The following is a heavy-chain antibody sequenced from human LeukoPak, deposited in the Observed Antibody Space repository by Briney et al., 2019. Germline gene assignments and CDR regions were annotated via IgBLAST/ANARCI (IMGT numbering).Heavy chain of an antibody. D-gene: IGHD3-10*01. Sequence: ASVKVSCKASGYTFTSYAMHWVRQAPGQRLEWMGWINAGNGNTKYSQKFQGRVTITRDTSASTAYMELSSLRSEDTAVYYCARDRAYYYGSGSLGGDYWGQGTLVTVSS. CDR2: INAGNGNT. V-gene: IGHV1-3*01. J-gene: IGHJ4*02. CDR3: ARDRAYYYGSGSLGGDY. CDR1: GYTFTSYA.